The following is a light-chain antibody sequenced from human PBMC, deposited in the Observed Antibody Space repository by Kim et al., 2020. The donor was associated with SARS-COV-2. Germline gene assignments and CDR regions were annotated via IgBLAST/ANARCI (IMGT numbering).Light chain of an antibody. CDR2: DTN. J-gene: IGLJ1*01. V-gene: IGLV7-46*01. Sequence: GTVTLTCGSSTGAVTSGHYPYCFQQKPGQAPRTLIYDTNHNHSCTPARFSGSLLGDKAALTLAGARPEDEADYYCLLSYSGAYVFGTGTKVTVL. CDR1: TGAVTSGHY. CDR3: LLSYSGAYV.